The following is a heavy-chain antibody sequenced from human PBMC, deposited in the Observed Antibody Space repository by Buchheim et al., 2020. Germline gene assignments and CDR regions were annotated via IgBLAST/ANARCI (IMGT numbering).Heavy chain of an antibody. D-gene: IGHD3-3*01. CDR2: IWYDGTNK. V-gene: IGHV3-33*01. CDR3: ARVGYYDFWSGSDV. J-gene: IGHJ6*02. Sequence: QVQLVESGGGVVQPGRSLRLSCAASGFTFISYGMHWVRQAPGKGLEWVAVIWYDGTNKWYADSAKGRFTISRDNSKNTLYLQMNSLRAEDTAVYYCARVGYYDFWSGSDVWGQGTT. CDR1: GFTFISYG.